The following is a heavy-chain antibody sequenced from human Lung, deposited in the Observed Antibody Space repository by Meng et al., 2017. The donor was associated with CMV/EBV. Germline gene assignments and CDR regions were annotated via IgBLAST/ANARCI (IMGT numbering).Heavy chain of an antibody. J-gene: IGHJ4*02. CDR3: ARHVRYRFDY. Sequence: GGSLRLSCAASGFTFTNYWMTWVRQAPGKGLEWVANIKQDGNGKLYVDSVRGRFTISRGNAENLVFLQMNSLRPDDTAVYYCARHVRYRFDYWGQGALVTVSS. CDR1: GFTFTNYW. V-gene: IGHV3-7*01. CDR2: IKQDGNGK. D-gene: IGHD4-11*01.